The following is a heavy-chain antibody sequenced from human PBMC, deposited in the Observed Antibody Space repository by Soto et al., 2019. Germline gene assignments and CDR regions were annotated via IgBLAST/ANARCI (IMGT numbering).Heavy chain of an antibody. V-gene: IGHV1-8*01. CDR2: MNPNNGDT. CDR1: GYTFTTYD. CDR3: ARNRRLTGDFDY. J-gene: IGHJ4*02. Sequence: QVQLVQSGAEVKKPGASVKVSCKASGYTFTTYDINWMRQATGQGLEWLGWMNPNNGDTGYAQKFQDRVTMTRDTSMNTAYMELSSLSKEDTAIYYCARNRRLTGDFDYWGLGTLVTVSS. D-gene: IGHD7-27*01.